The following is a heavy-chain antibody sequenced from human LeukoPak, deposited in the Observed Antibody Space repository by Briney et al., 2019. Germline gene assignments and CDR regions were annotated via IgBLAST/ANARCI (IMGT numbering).Heavy chain of an antibody. J-gene: IGHJ3*02. V-gene: IGHV3-64*01. CDR2: IMPNGETR. CDR1: GFSFSNYV. CDR3: ARDRDGGFAFDI. D-gene: IGHD2-15*01. Sequence: PGGSLRLPCAASGFSFSNYVMHWVRQAPGKGLEYVSAIMPNGETRGYANSMMGRFTISRDNSKNTLYLQMGRLRAEDMAIYYCARDRDGGFAFDIWGQGTLVTVSS.